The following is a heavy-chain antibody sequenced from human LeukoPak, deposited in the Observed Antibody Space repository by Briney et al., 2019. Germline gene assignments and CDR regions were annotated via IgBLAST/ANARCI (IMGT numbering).Heavy chain of an antibody. CDR2: IFYSGST. CDR3: ARRRRASRYFDWLPDRDAFDF. CDR1: GGSISSYY. Sequence: KPSETLSLTCTVSGGSISSYYWSWIRQPPGKGLEWIGSIFYSGSTYYNPSLESRVTISVDTSKNQFSLKLSSVTAADTAVYYCARRRRASRYFDWLPDRDAFDFWGQGTMVTVSS. J-gene: IGHJ3*01. V-gene: IGHV4-59*04. D-gene: IGHD3-9*01.